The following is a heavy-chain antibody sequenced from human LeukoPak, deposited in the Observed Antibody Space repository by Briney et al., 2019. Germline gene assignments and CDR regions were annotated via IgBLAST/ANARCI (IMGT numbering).Heavy chain of an antibody. CDR2: IKEDGSAK. V-gene: IGHV3-7*04. CDR1: GFTFSRYW. D-gene: IGHD5-12*01. CDR3: ARDSPVYGGYSY. Sequence: PGGSLRLSCTASGFTFSRYWMTWVRQAPGKGLEWVANIKEDGSAKYYVDSMKGRFTISRDNAKNSLYLRINSLRAEDTAVYYCARDSPVYGGYSYWGQGTLVSVSS. J-gene: IGHJ4*02.